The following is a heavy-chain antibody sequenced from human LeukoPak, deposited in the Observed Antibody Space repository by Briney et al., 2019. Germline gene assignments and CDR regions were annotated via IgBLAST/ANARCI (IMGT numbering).Heavy chain of an antibody. CDR1: GYPFSGHY. Sequence: ASVKVSCKASGYPFSGHYMHWVRQAPGQGLEWMGWINSDDGDTEYAQKFQGRVTMTRATSIDTVYMELSSLTSGDTAVYYCARGSYKYESSGYFDYWGQGTPVTVSS. D-gene: IGHD3-22*01. CDR2: INSDDGDT. V-gene: IGHV1-2*02. J-gene: IGHJ4*02. CDR3: ARGSYKYESSGYFDY.